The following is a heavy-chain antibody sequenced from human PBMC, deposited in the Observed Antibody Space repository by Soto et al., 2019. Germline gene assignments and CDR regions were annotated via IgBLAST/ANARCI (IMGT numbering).Heavy chain of an antibody. CDR1: GFTFSSYG. J-gene: IGHJ4*02. D-gene: IGHD3-3*01. CDR2: ISYDGSNE. CDR3: AKGLTIFGVVPTYIDS. V-gene: IGHV3-30*18. Sequence: QVQLVESGGGVVQPGRSLRLSCAASGFTFSSYGMHWVRKAPGKGLEWVAVISYDGSNEYYADSVKGRFTISRDNSTNTLYLQMNCLRAEYTAVYYCAKGLTIFGVVPTYIDSCGQGTLVTVSS.